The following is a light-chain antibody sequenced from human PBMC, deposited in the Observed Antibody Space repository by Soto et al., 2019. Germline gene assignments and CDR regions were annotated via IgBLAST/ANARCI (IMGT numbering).Light chain of an antibody. CDR1: QSITSSY. CDR3: XXXXSSPIT. CDR2: GSS. V-gene: IGKV3-20*01. J-gene: IGKJ5*01. Sequence: EIVLTQSPGTLSLSPGERATLSCRASQSITSSYLAWYQQKPGQAPRLLIYGSSSRATGIPDRFSGSGSGTDYTLTISRLEPXXXXVXXXXXXXSSPITFGQGTRLEIK.